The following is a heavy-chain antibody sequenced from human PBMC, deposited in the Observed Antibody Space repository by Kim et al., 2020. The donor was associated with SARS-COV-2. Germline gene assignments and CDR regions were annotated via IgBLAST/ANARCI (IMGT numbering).Heavy chain of an antibody. V-gene: IGHV1-3*01. J-gene: IGHJ4*02. Sequence: YSQKCQGRVTITRDTSASTAYMELSSLRSEDTAVYYCARDLLWFGELFLYWGQGTLVTVSS. CDR3: ARDLLWFGELFLY. D-gene: IGHD3-10*01.